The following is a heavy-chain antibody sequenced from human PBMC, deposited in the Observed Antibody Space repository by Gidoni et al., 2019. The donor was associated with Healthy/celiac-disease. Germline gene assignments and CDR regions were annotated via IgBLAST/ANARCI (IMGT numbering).Heavy chain of an antibody. CDR1: GFTFSSYG. CDR3: ARGGRYQNYYYYGMDV. J-gene: IGHJ6*02. CDR2: IWYDGSNK. D-gene: IGHD2-2*01. V-gene: IGHV3-33*01. Sequence: QVQLVESGGGVVKPGRSLRLSCAASGFTFSSYGMHWVRQAPGKGLEWVAVIWYDGSNKYYADSVKGRFTISRDNSKNTLYLQMNSLRAEDTAVYYCARGGRYQNYYYYGMDVWGQGTTVTVSS.